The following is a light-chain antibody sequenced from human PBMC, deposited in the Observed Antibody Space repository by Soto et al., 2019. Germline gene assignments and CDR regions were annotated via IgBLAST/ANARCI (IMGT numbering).Light chain of an antibody. J-gene: IGKJ1*01. CDR1: QNIRGNE. V-gene: IGKV3-20*01. Sequence: EVVLTQSPGTLSLSPGERATLSCRASQNIRGNELAWYQQKPGQAPRLLIYRGSTRATGIPDRFSGRGSGTYFPLIISSLDPEYFAVYYCQDFGSSAPWTFGQGTKVEIK. CDR2: RGS. CDR3: QDFGSSAPWT.